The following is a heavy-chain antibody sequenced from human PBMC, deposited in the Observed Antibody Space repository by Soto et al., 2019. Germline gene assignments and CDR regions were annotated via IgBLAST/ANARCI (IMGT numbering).Heavy chain of an antibody. V-gene: IGHV3-73*01. D-gene: IGHD3-3*01. CDR1: GFTFSGSA. CDR2: IRSKGDNYAT. CDR3: SRQASDFWSGKPQYYMDV. Sequence: EVQLVESGGGSVQPGGSLKLSCAASGFTFSGSAMHWVRQASGKGLEWVGRIRSKGDNYATAYGASLKGRFTISRDDSKNTEYLQMNSLNTEDTAVYYCSRQASDFWSGKPQYYMDVWGKGTTSTVSS. J-gene: IGHJ6*03.